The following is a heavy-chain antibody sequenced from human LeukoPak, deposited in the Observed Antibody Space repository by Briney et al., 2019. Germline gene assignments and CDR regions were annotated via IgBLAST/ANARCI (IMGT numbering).Heavy chain of an antibody. CDR1: GGSISSYY. J-gene: IGHJ2*01. V-gene: IGHV4-59*01. CDR3: ARDSLDYGDYHWYFDL. CDR2: IYYSGST. Sequence: SETLSLTCTVSGGSISSYYWSWIRQPPGKGLEWIGYIYYSGSTNYNPSLKSRVTISVDTSKNQFSLKLSSVTAADTAVYYCARDSLDYGDYHWYFDLWGRGTLVTVSS. D-gene: IGHD4-17*01.